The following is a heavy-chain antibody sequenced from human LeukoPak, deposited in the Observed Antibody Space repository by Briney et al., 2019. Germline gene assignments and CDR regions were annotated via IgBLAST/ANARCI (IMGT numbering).Heavy chain of an antibody. Sequence: PSETLSLTCTVSGGSISSSSYYWGWIRQPPGKGLEWIGSIYYSGSTYYNPSLKSRVTISVDTSKNQFSLKLSSVTAADTAVYYCARLKWSYYFDYWGQGTLATVSS. J-gene: IGHJ4*02. CDR2: IYYSGST. D-gene: IGHD2-15*01. CDR1: GGSISSSSYY. V-gene: IGHV4-39*01. CDR3: ARLKWSYYFDY.